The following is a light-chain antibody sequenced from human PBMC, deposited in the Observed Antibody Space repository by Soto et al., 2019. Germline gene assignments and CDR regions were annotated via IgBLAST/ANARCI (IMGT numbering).Light chain of an antibody. CDR2: DAS. CDR1: QSVSSY. CDR3: QQRSNWLLT. J-gene: IGKJ4*01. Sequence: EIVLTQSTATLSLSPGERANLSCRASQSVSSYLAWYQQKPGQAPRLLIYDASNRATGIPARFSGSGSGTDFTLTISSLEPEDFAVYYCQQRSNWLLTFGGGNKVEIK. V-gene: IGKV3-11*01.